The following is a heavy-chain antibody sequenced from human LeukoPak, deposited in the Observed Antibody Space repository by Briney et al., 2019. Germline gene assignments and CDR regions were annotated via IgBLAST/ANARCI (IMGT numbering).Heavy chain of an antibody. V-gene: IGHV3-48*03. J-gene: IGHJ6*04. D-gene: IGHD3-10*01. CDR1: GFTFSSYE. Sequence: PGGSLRLSCAASGFTFSSYEMNWVRQAPGKGLEWVSYISSSGGTIYYADSVEGRFTMPRDNAKNSLYLQMNSLRAEDTAVYYCARDPARELLWFGELSAVWGKGTTVTVSS. CDR2: ISSSGGTI. CDR3: ARDPARELLWFGELSAV.